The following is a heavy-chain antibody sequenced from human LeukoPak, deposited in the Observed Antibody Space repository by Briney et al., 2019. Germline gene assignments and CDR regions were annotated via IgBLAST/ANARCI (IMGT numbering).Heavy chain of an antibody. Sequence: GGSLRLSCAASGFTFSSYAMSWVRQAPGKGLEWVSAICGSGGSTYYADSVKGRFTISRDNSKNTLYLQMNSLRAEDTAVYYCAEIIAVAGTGWFDPWGQGTLVTVSS. CDR2: ICGSGGST. CDR1: GFTFSSYA. J-gene: IGHJ5*02. V-gene: IGHV3-23*01. CDR3: AEIIAVAGTGWFDP. D-gene: IGHD6-19*01.